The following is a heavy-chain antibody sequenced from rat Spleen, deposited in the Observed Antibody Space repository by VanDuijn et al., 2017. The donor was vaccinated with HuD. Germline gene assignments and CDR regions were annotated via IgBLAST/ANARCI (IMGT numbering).Heavy chain of an antibody. CDR1: GFVYNTYV. CDR2: ISYDGSSS. D-gene: IGHD1-9*01. Sequence: EVQLVESDGGLVQPGRSLKLSCAASGFVYNTYVMAWVRQAPKKGLEWVATISYDGSSSYYRDSVKGRFTISRDNAKSTLYLQMDSLRSEDTATYYCARRHYGYTDYFDYWGQGVMVTVSS. J-gene: IGHJ2*01. V-gene: IGHV5-7*01. CDR3: ARRHYGYTDYFDY.